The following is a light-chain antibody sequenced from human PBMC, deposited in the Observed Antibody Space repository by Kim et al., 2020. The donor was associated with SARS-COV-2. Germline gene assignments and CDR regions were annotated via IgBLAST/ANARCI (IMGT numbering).Light chain of an antibody. V-gene: IGKV2D-29*01. CDR2: EVS. J-gene: IGKJ2*03. CDR3: MQSLHLPYS. CDR1: QVLLETDAKTF. Sequence: HPASISCKSSQVLLETDAKTFLSWYQQKPGQPPQLLIDEVSNRFSGVPDRFSGSGSGTDFTLKISRVEAEDVGVYFCMQSLHLPYSFGQGTKLEI.